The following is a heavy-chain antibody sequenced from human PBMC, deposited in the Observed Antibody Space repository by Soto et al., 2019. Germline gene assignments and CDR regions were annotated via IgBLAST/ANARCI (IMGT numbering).Heavy chain of an antibody. J-gene: IGHJ6*02. Sequence: QVQLVESGGGVVQPGRSLRLSCAASGFTFSSYGMHWVRQAPGKXXXXXXXXXXXXSNKYYADSVKGRFTISRDNSKNTLYLQMNSLRAEDTAVYYCARGLSYYYDSSGYHHYYYYGMDVWGQGTTVTVSS. CDR1: GFTFSSYG. D-gene: IGHD3-22*01. V-gene: IGHV3-33*01. CDR3: ARGLSYYYDSSGYHHYYYYGMDV. CDR2: XXXXXSNK.